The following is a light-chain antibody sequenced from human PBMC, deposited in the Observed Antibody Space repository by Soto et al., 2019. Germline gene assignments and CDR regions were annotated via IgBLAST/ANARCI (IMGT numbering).Light chain of an antibody. CDR2: DAS. V-gene: IGKV3-15*01. J-gene: IGKJ1*01. CDR1: QSVGSY. CDR3: QQYNNWPAWT. Sequence: EIVLIQSPATLSLSPGERATLSCRASQSVGSYLAWYQHKPGQAPRLLIYDASNRATGIPARFSGSGSGTEFTLTISSLQSEDFAVYYCQQYNNWPAWTFGQGTKVDIK.